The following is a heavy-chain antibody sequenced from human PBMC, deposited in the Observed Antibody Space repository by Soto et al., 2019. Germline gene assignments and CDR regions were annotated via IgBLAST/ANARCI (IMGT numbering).Heavy chain of an antibody. Sequence: PGGSLRLSCAASGFTFSSYAMHWVRQAPGKGLEWVAVISYDGSNKYYADSVKGRFTISRDNSKNTLYLQMNSLRAEDTAVYYCAKDEEYYYDSSGQWGQGTLVTVSS. CDR2: ISYDGSNK. V-gene: IGHV3-30-3*01. CDR1: GFTFSSYA. D-gene: IGHD3-22*01. CDR3: AKDEEYYYDSSGQ. J-gene: IGHJ4*02.